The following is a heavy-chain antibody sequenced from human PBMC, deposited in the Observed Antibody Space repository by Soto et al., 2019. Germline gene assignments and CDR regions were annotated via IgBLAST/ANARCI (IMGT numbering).Heavy chain of an antibody. CDR3: AREYANSPEAFDF. CDR1: GGSISRGDYY. CDR2: VYYTGST. J-gene: IGHJ4*02. Sequence: SATLSPTCTHPGGSISRGDYYWGWIRQRPGKGLEWSGYVYYTGSTNYTPSLKSRVTISLDTSRNQFSLKLSSVTAAETPVFYCAREYANSPEAFDFWGQGALLTVS. V-gene: IGHV4-61*08. D-gene: IGHD2-2*01.